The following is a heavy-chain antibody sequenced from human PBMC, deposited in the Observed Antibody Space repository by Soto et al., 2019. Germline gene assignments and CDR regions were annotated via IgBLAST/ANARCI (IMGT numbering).Heavy chain of an antibody. D-gene: IGHD1-1*01. V-gene: IGHV4-39*01. CDR2: IYYSGST. CDR3: ARHRQGNWE. Sequence: QLQLQESGPGLVKPSETLSLTCTVSGGSISSSSYYWGWIRQPPGKGLEWFGSIYYSGSTYYNPSLKRRGTISVDTPKNQSSPKLSSVTAADTAVYYCARHRQGNWEWGQGTLVTLSS. CDR1: GGSISSSSYY. J-gene: IGHJ4*02.